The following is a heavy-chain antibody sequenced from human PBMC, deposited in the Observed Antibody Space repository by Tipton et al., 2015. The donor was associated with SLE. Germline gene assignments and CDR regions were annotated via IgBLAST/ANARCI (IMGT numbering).Heavy chain of an antibody. CDR3: ARPTGDNFDY. Sequence: TLSLTCAVYGGSFSGYYWSWIRQPPRKGLEWIGEINHSGSTNYNPSLKSRVTISVDTSKNQFSLKLDSVTAADTAVYYCARPTGDNFDYWGQGILVTVSS. CDR1: GGSFSGYY. CDR2: INHSGST. D-gene: IGHD7-27*01. J-gene: IGHJ4*02. V-gene: IGHV4-34*01.